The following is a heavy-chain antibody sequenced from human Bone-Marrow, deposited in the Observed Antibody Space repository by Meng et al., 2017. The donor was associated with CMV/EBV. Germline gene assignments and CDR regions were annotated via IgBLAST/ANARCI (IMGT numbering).Heavy chain of an antibody. CDR3: ARLTILRGLLHVRAFDI. J-gene: IGHJ3*02. D-gene: IGHD3-10*01. CDR1: GGSINNSSYY. CDR2: IYYSGST. V-gene: IGHV4-39*07. Sequence: SETLSLTCTVSGGSINNSSYYWGWIRQSPGKGLEWIGNIYYSGSTYYQPSLKRRVTITVETSKNQFSLKLSSVTAADTAIYYCARLTILRGLLHVRAFDIWGQGTMVTGSS.